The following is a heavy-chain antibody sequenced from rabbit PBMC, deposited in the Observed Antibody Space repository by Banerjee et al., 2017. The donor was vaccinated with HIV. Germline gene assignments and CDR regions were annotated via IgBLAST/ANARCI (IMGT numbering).Heavy chain of an antibody. J-gene: IGHJ4*01. D-gene: IGHD4-1*01. CDR3: ARDLAGVIGWNFGL. CDR2: IYTGSGAT. V-gene: IGHV1S43*01. Sequence: QEQLEESGGGLVQPEGSLTLTCTASGFSFSSTYWICWVRQAPGKGLEWIGCIYTGSGATYYANWVNGRFTISRSTSLNTVDLKMTSLTAADTATYFCARDLAGVIGWNFGLWGPGTLVTVS. CDR1: GFSFSSTYW.